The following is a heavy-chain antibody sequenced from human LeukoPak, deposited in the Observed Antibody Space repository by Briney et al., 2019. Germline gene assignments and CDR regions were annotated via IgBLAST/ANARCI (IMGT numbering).Heavy chain of an antibody. V-gene: IGHV1-8*02. CDR2: MNPNSGNT. CDR1: GDTFTDYY. CDR3: ATGYCSGGSCWLDY. J-gene: IGHJ4*02. D-gene: IGHD2-15*01. Sequence: GASVKVSCKTSGDTFTDYYIHWVRQATGQGLEWMGWMNPNSGNTGYAQKFQGRVTMTRNTSISTAYMELSSLRSEDTAVYYCATGYCSGGSCWLDYWGQGTLVTVSS.